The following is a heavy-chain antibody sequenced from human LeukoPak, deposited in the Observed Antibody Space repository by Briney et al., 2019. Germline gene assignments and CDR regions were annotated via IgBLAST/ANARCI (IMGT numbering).Heavy chain of an antibody. J-gene: IGHJ6*03. Sequence: GGSLRLSCAASRFTFSSYSMNWVRQAPGKGLEWVSSISSSSSYIYYADSVKGRFSISRDSAKKSLYLQMNSLRAEATAVYYCARVGPRVNPDYYYYMDVWGKGTTVTASS. CDR3: ARVGPRVNPDYYYYMDV. V-gene: IGHV3-21*01. CDR1: RFTFSSYS. CDR2: ISSSSSYI. D-gene: IGHD1-14*01.